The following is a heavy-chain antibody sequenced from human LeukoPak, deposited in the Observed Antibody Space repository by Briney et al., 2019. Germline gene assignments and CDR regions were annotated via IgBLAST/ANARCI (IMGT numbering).Heavy chain of an antibody. CDR1: GFTFNIYS. V-gene: IGHV3-23*01. Sequence: GESLSLSCAASGFTFNIYSMTWVRQAPGKGLEWVSTINNSGDKTYYADSGRGRFTISRDNSKNTLFLQMDRLRAEDTAIYYCAKDFVRYFDLLLPFDPWGQGTLVTVSS. D-gene: IGHD3-9*01. CDR3: AKDFVRYFDLLLPFDP. J-gene: IGHJ5*02. CDR2: INNSGDKT.